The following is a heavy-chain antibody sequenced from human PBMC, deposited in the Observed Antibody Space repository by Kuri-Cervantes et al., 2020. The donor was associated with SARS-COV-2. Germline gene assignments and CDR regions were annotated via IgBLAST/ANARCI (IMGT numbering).Heavy chain of an antibody. D-gene: IGHD1-26*01. V-gene: IGHV3-53*01. CDR1: GFTVSSNH. J-gene: IGHJ5*02. CDR2: IYNDGTT. Sequence: ESLKISCAASGFTVSSNHMSWVRQAPGKGLEWVSIIYNDGTTYYADSVKGRFTISRDNSKNMVYLQVNSLRAEDTAVYYCAREDRYGGNLNWFDPWGQGTLVTVSS. CDR3: AREDRYGGNLNWFDP.